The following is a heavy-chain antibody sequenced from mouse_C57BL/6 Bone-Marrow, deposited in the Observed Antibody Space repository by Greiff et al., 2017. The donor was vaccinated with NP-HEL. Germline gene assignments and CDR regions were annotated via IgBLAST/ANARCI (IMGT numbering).Heavy chain of an antibody. V-gene: IGHV1-43*01. CDR1: GYSFTGYY. CDR2: INPSTGGT. J-gene: IGHJ1*03. Sequence: VQLQQSGPELVKPGASVKISCKASGYSFTGYYMHWVKQSSEKSLEWIGEINPSTGGTSYNQKFKGKATLTVDKSSSTAYMQLKSLTSEDSAVYYCARDYSNFYWYFDVWGTGTTVTVSS. D-gene: IGHD2-5*01. CDR3: ARDYSNFYWYFDV.